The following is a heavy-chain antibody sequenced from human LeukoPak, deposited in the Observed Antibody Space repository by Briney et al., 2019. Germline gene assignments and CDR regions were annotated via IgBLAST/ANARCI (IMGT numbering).Heavy chain of an antibody. Sequence: GGSLRLSCAASGFTVISNYMNWVRQAPGKGLEWVSVIYSGGSTYYADSVKGRFTLSRDNSKNTLYLQMNSLRAEDTAVYYCTRALHQTTLKAAGFDYWGQGTLVTVSS. CDR1: GFTVISNY. CDR2: IYSGGST. V-gene: IGHV3-66*01. D-gene: IGHD4-11*01. CDR3: TRALHQTTLKAAGFDY. J-gene: IGHJ4*02.